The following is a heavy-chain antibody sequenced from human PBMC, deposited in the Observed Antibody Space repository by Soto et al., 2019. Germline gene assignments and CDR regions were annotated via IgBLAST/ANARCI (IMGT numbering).Heavy chain of an antibody. V-gene: IGHV1-8*01. CDR3: ASGVETVTTFYGMDV. Sequence: QVQLVQSGAEVKKPGASVKVSCKASGYTFTSYDINWVRQATGQGLEWMGWMNPNSGNTGYAQKFQGRVTRTRNTSISTAYMELSSLRSEDTAVYYCASGVETVTTFYGMDVWGQGTTVTVSS. D-gene: IGHD4-17*01. J-gene: IGHJ6*02. CDR2: MNPNSGNT. CDR1: GYTFTSYD.